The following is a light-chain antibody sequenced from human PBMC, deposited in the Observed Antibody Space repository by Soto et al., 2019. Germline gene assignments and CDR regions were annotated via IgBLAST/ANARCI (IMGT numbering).Light chain of an antibody. CDR1: TGAVTSGHY. CDR2: DTS. V-gene: IGLV7-46*01. CDR3: LLSFIGAVV. Sequence: QAVVTQEPSLSVSPGGTVTLTCGSSTGAVTSGHYPYWFQQKPGQAPKTLIYDTSNKHSWTPARFSGSLLGGEAALTLSDAQPEDEADYYRLLSFIGAVVFGGGTKVTVL. J-gene: IGLJ2*01.